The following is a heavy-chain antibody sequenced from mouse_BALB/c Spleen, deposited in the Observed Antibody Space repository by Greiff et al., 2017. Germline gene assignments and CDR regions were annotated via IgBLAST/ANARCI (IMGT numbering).Heavy chain of an antibody. Sequence: EVKLVESGGDLVKPGGSLKLSCAASGFTFSSYTMSWVRQTPAKRLEWVAYISNGGGSTYYPDTVKGRFTISRDNAKNTLYLQMSSLKSEDTAMYYCARHSPNYYGSSYYFDYWGQGTTLTVSS. CDR2: ISNGGGST. CDR1: GFTFSSYT. D-gene: IGHD1-1*01. J-gene: IGHJ2*01. CDR3: ARHSPNYYGSSYYFDY. V-gene: IGHV5-12-2*01.